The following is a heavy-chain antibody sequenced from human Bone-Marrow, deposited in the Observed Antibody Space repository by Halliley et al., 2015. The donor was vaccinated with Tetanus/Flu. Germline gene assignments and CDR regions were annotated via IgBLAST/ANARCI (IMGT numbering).Heavy chain of an antibody. Sequence: SGSTNYTPSLTSRVTILVDRSKNQFSLKLSSVTTADTAVYYCARAPYTYYYDSSGYLPWFDPWGQGTLVTVSS. V-gene: IGHV4-59*01. CDR3: ARAPYTYYYDSSGYLPWFDP. D-gene: IGHD3-22*01. CDR2: SGST. J-gene: IGHJ5*02.